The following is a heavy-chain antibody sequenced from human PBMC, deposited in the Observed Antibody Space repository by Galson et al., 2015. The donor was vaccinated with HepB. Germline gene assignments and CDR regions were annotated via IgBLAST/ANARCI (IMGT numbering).Heavy chain of an antibody. D-gene: IGHD2/OR15-2a*01. CDR2: INPDGSVT. Sequence: SLRLSCAASGLTFSNLWMSWVRQAPGKGLEWVANINPDGSVTSYVDSVKGRFTIFRDNAKDSLFLQMNSLRAEDTAVYYCAKGVLWGQGTLVTVSS. CDR1: GLTFSNLW. V-gene: IGHV3-7*03. J-gene: IGHJ4*02. CDR3: AKGVL.